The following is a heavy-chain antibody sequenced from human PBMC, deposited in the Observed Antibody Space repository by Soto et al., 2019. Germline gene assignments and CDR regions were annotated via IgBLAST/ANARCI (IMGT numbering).Heavy chain of an antibody. CDR1: GGTFSSYT. V-gene: IGHV1-69*02. D-gene: IGHD3-10*01. CDR2: IIPILGIA. J-gene: IGHJ3*01. Sequence: QVQLVQSGAEVKKPGSSVKVSCKASGGTFSSYTISWVRQSPGQGLEWMGRIIPILGIANYAQKFQGRVTNTAYKSTSTAYMELSSLRSEDTAVYYCARRSGSSHAFDLWGQGAMVTGYS. CDR3: ARRSGSSHAFDL.